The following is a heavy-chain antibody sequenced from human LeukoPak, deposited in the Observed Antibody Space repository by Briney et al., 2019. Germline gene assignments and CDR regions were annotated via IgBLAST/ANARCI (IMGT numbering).Heavy chain of an antibody. V-gene: IGHV4-59*01. CDR1: GGSISSYY. CDR2: IYYSGST. J-gene: IGHJ6*02. D-gene: IGHD3-3*01. CDR3: ARSMYYDFWSGYYYYGMDV. Sequence: PSETLSLTCTVSGGSISSYYWSWIRQLPGKGLEWIGYIYYSGSTNYNPSLKSRVTISVNTSKNQFSLKLSSVTAADTAVYYCARSMYYDFWSGYYYYGMDVWGQGTTVTVSS.